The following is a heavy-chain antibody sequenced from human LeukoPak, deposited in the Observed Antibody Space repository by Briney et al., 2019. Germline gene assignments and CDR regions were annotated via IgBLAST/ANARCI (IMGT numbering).Heavy chain of an antibody. D-gene: IGHD6-6*01. V-gene: IGHV1-8*03. Sequence: GASVKVSCKASGYTFTSYDINWVRQATGQGLEWMGWMNPNSGNTGYAQKFQGRVTITRNTSISTAYMELSSLRSEDTAVYYCARARAARPLYYYYYMDVWGKGTTVTVSS. CDR3: ARARAARPLYYYYYMDV. CDR1: GYTFTSYD. J-gene: IGHJ6*03. CDR2: MNPNSGNT.